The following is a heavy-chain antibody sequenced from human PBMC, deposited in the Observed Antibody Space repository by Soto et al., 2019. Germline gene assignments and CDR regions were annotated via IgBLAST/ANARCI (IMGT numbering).Heavy chain of an antibody. V-gene: IGHV3-7*03. CDR2: IKQDGSDK. D-gene: IGHD2-21*01. Sequence: GGSLRLSCAASGISFSSYWMSWVRQVPGKGLEWVANIKQDGSDKYYMDSVKGRFTISRDNAKNSLYLQMNSLRVEDTAVYYCATIAVQPTFDYWGQGILVTVSS. J-gene: IGHJ4*02. CDR1: GISFSSYW. CDR3: ATIAVQPTFDY.